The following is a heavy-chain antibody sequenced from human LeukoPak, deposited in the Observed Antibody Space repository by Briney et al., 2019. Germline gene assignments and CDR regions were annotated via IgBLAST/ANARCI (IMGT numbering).Heavy chain of an antibody. J-gene: IGHJ4*02. V-gene: IGHV3-20*04. CDR1: GFTFSNFA. D-gene: IGHD3-10*01. Sequence: GGSLRLSCAASGFTFSNFAMAWVRQSPGKGLEWVSGINWNGGSTGYADSVKGRFTISRDNAKNSLYLQMNSLRAEDTALYYCARVGGFGELTYYFDYWGQGTLVTVSS. CDR3: ARVGGFGELTYYFDY. CDR2: INWNGGST.